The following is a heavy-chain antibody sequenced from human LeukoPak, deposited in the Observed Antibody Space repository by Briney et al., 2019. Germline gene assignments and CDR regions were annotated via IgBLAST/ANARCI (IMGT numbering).Heavy chain of an antibody. V-gene: IGHV4-59*12. CDR2: IYHSGST. D-gene: IGHD1-26*01. CDR1: GGSISSYY. J-gene: IGHJ4*02. CDR3: ASREGWELSYFDY. Sequence: SETLSLTCTVSGGSISSYYWSWIRQPAGKGLEWIGEIYHSGSTNYNPSLKSRVTISVDKSKNQFSLKLSSVTAADTAVYYCASREGWELSYFDYWGQGTLVTVSP.